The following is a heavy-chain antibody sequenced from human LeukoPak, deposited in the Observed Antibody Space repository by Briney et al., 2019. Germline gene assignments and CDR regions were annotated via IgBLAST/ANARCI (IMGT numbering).Heavy chain of an antibody. D-gene: IGHD4-17*01. V-gene: IGHV3-30-3*01. J-gene: IGHJ4*02. CDR2: ISYDGSNK. CDR3: ARAGYGDYDTPDY. Sequence: PGGSLRLSCAASGFTSSSYAMHWVRQAPGKGLEWVAVISYDGSNKYYADSVKGRFTISRDNSKNTLYLQMNSLRAEDTAVYYCARAGYGDYDTPDYWGQGTLVTVSS. CDR1: GFTSSSYA.